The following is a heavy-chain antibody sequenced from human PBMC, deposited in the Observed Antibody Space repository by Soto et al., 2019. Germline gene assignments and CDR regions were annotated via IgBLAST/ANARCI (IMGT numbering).Heavy chain of an antibody. D-gene: IGHD2-2*01. V-gene: IGHV1-2*04. CDR2: INPNSGGT. J-gene: IGHJ3*02. CDR3: ARTANCSSTSCYGKAFDI. Sequence: GASVKVSCKASGYTFTGYYMHWVRQAPGQGLEWMGWINPNSGGTNYAQKFQGWVTMTRDTSISTAYMELSRLRSDDTAVYYCARTANCSSTSCYGKAFDIWGQGTMVTVSS. CDR1: GYTFTGYY.